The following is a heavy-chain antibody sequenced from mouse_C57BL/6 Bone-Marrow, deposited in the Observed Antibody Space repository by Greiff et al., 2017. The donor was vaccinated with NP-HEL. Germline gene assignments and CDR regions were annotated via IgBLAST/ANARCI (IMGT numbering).Heavy chain of an antibody. CDR3: VRSFYYGYDEGFFY. D-gene: IGHD2-2*01. CDR2: IRSKSSNYAT. CDR1: GFTFNTYA. V-gene: IGHV10-3*01. J-gene: IGHJ3*01. Sequence: EVQLVESGGGLVQPKGSLKLSCAASGFTFNTYAMHWVRQAPGKGLEWVASIRSKSSNYATYYADSVKDRFTISRDDSQSMLYLQMNNLKTEDTAMYYCVRSFYYGYDEGFFYGGQGTLVTVSA.